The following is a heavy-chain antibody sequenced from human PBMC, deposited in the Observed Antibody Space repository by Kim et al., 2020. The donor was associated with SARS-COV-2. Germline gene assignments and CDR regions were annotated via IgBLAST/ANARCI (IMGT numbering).Heavy chain of an antibody. CDR2: INAGNGNT. CDR3: AREGHEGGYLT. Sequence: ASVKVSCKASGYTFTDYAIHWVRQAPGQRFGWMGWINAGNGNTRYSQKFQGRLTITRDTSASTAYMELNSLRSEDTAVYYCAREGHEGGYLTWGQGTMVTVSS. J-gene: IGHJ3*01. D-gene: IGHD3-22*01. CDR1: GYTFTDYA. V-gene: IGHV1-3*01.